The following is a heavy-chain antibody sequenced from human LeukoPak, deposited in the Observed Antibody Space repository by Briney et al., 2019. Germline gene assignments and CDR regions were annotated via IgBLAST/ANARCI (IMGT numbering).Heavy chain of an antibody. CDR3: AKELFGDSSGFSPMRRGDAFDI. Sequence: PGGSLRLSCAASGLTFSSYAMSWVRQAPGKGLEWVSAISGSGGSTYYADSVKGRFTISRDNSKNTLYLQMNSLRAEDTAVYYCAKELFGDSSGFSPMRRGDAFDIWGQGTMVTVSS. CDR1: GLTFSSYA. D-gene: IGHD3-22*01. V-gene: IGHV3-23*01. J-gene: IGHJ3*02. CDR2: ISGSGGST.